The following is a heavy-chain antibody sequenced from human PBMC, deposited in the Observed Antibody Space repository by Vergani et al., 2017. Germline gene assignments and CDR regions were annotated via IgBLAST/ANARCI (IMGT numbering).Heavy chain of an antibody. CDR3: ARYSWSGYPYYFDY. V-gene: IGHV3-30*02. Sequence: QVQLVESGGGVVQPGGSLRLSCAASGFTFSSYGMHWVRQAPGKGLEWVAFIRYDGSNKYYADSVKGRFTISRDNSKNTLYLQMNSLRAEDTAVYYCARYSWSGYPYYFDYWGQGTLVTVSS. J-gene: IGHJ4*02. CDR2: IRYDGSNK. CDR1: GFTFSSYG. D-gene: IGHD3-3*01.